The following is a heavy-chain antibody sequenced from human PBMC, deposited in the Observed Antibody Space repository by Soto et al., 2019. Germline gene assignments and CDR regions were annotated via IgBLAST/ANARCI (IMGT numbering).Heavy chain of an antibody. Sequence: QVQLVESGGGVVQPGRSLRLSCAASGFTFSSYGLHWVRQAPGKGLEWVAVISLDGRNKYYADSVKGRFTISRDNSRNTLHLHMNSLRAEDTAVYYCAKDRRPNYYYGMDVWGQGTTVTVSS. D-gene: IGHD6-25*01. J-gene: IGHJ6*02. CDR1: GFTFSSYG. CDR3: AKDRRPNYYYGMDV. V-gene: IGHV3-30*18. CDR2: ISLDGRNK.